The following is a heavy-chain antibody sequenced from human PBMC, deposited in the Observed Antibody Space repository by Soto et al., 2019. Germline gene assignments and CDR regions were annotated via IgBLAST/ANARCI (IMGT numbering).Heavy chain of an antibody. D-gene: IGHD3-22*01. V-gene: IGHV5-51*01. Sequence: GESLKISCKGSGYTFTSYWIGWVRQMPGKGPEWMGIIYPGDSDTKYSPSFQGQVTISADKSISTAYLQWSSLKASDTAMYYCARLLLTYYYDSSGSFDYWGQGTLVTVSS. J-gene: IGHJ4*02. CDR1: GYTFTSYW. CDR3: ARLLLTYYYDSSGSFDY. CDR2: IYPGDSDT.